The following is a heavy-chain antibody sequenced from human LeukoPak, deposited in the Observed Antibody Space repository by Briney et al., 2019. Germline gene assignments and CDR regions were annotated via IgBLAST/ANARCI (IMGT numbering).Heavy chain of an antibody. J-gene: IGHJ4*02. CDR2: IGASGGST. D-gene: IGHD5-12*01. V-gene: IGHV3-23*01. CDR1: GFTFSSYA. CDR3: AKGPDSGLRYFDY. Sequence: PGGSLRLSCAASGFTFSSYAMNWVRQAPGKGLEWVSGIGASGGSTYYADSVKGRFTISRDNSKNTLYPQMNSLRAEDTAVYYCAKGPDSGLRYFDYWGQGTLVTVSS.